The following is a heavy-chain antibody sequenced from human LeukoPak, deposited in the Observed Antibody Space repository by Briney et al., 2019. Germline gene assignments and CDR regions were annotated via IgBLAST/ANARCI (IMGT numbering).Heavy chain of an antibody. V-gene: IGHV4-34*01. J-gene: IGHJ4*02. CDR3: ARAGYDILTGYNPPYHFDY. CDR1: GGSFSGYY. Sequence: SETLSLTCAVYGGSFSGYYWSWIRQPPGKGLEWIGEINHSGSTNYNPSLKSRVTISVDTSKNQFSLKLSSVTAADTAVYYCARAGYDILTGYNPPYHFDYWGQGTLVTVSS. CDR2: INHSGST. D-gene: IGHD3-9*01.